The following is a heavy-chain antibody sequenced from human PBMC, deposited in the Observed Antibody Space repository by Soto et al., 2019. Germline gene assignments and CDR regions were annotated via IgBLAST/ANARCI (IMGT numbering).Heavy chain of an antibody. Sequence: GGSLRLSCAASGFTFSSYAMSWVRQAPGKGLEWVSAISGSGGSTYYVDSVKGRFTISRDNSKNTLYLQMNSLRAEDTAVYYCAKEVTIFGGSYGMDVWGQGTTVTVSS. D-gene: IGHD3-3*01. CDR1: GFTFSSYA. J-gene: IGHJ6*02. V-gene: IGHV3-23*01. CDR3: AKEVTIFGGSYGMDV. CDR2: ISGSGGST.